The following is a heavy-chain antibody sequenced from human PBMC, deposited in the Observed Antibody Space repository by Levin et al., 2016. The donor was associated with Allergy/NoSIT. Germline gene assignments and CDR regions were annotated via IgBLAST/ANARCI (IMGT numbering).Heavy chain of an antibody. CDR2: IDPGDSST. CDR3: ARHDVIWFDP. D-gene: IGHD2/OR15-2a*01. V-gene: IGHV5-10-1*01. Sequence: VRQMPGKGLEWMGRIDPGDSSTNYSPSFQGHVTISADKSISTAYLQWSSLNASDTAMYYCARHDVIWFDPWGQGTLVTVSS. J-gene: IGHJ5*02.